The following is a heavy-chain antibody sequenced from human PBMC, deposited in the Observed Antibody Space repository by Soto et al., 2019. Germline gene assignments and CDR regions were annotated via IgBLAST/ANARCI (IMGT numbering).Heavy chain of an antibody. CDR1: GFTFSRYW. J-gene: IGHJ5*02. D-gene: IGHD1-26*01. Sequence: EVQLVESGGGLVQPGGSLRLSCAASGFTFSRYWMHWVRQAPGKGLVWVSRISGDGRDTIYADFVKGRFTISRDNAENMLYLQMNSMTADDSAIYYCVRGWIPDQHVGYLQSWGRGTQVSVSA. CDR2: ISGDGRDT. V-gene: IGHV3-74*01. CDR3: VRGWIPDQHVGYLQS.